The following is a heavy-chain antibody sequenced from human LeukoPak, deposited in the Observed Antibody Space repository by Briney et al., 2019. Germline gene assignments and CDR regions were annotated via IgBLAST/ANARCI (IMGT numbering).Heavy chain of an antibody. J-gene: IGHJ3*02. V-gene: IGHV3-15*01. CDR2: IKSKTDGGTT. CDR3: TTDVNIAVVYAFDI. CDR1: RFTFSNAW. D-gene: IGHD6-19*01. Sequence: GGSLRLSCAACRFTFSNAWMSWVRQAPGKGLEWIGRIKSKTDGGTTDYAAPVKGRFTISRDDSKNTLYLQMNSLNTEDTAVYYCTTDVNIAVVYAFDIWGQGTMVTVSS.